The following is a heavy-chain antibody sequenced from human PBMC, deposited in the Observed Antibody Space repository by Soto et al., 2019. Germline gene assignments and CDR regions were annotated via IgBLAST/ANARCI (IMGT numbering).Heavy chain of an antibody. D-gene: IGHD2-2*01. Sequence: QVQLVQSGAEVKKPGSSVKVSCKASEGTFSSYAISWVRQAPGQGLEWMGGIIPIFGTANYAQKFQGRVTITADESTSTAYMELSSLRSEDTAVYYCARDKGYCSSTSCYGGYYYGMDVWGQGTTVTVSS. V-gene: IGHV1-69*01. CDR1: EGTFSSYA. J-gene: IGHJ6*02. CDR3: ARDKGYCSSTSCYGGYYYGMDV. CDR2: IIPIFGTA.